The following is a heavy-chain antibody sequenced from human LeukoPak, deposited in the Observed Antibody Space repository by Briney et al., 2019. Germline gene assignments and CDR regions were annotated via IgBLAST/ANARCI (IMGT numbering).Heavy chain of an antibody. CDR1: GGSISTYA. CDR3: ARVGTDYYGSGSEIDY. V-gene: IGHV4-59*01. J-gene: IGHJ4*02. Sequence: WETLSLTCTVSGGSISTYAWSWIRQPPGKGLEWIGYIYYSGSTNYNPSLKSRVTISVDTSKNQFSLKLSSVTAADTAVYYCARVGTDYYGSGSEIDYWGQGTLVTVSS. D-gene: IGHD3-10*01. CDR2: IYYSGST.